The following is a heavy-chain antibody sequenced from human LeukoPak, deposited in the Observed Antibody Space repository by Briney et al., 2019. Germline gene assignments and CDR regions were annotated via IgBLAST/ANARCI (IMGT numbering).Heavy chain of an antibody. CDR2: ITAYNANT. D-gene: IGHD2-2*01. V-gene: IGHV1-18*04. CDR1: GYTFTSYG. CDR3: ARDLLVSGPEQLLFFSY. J-gene: IGHJ4*02. Sequence: GASVKVSCKASGYTFTSYGISWGRQAPGQGLEWMGWITAYNANTNYSQKLQGRVTITTDTSTSTAYMELRSLRSDDTAVYYCARDLLVSGPEQLLFFSYWGQGTLVTVSS.